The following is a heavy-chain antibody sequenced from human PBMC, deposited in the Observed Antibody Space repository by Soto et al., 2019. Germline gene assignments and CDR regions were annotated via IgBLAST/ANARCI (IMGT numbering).Heavy chain of an antibody. CDR1: GGTFSSYA. Sequence: ASAKVCCKASGGTFSSYAISWVQQAPGQGLEWMGGIIPIFGTANYAQKFQGRVTITADESTSTAYMELSSLRSEDTAVYYCARDVSAGSGPFDYWGQGTLVT. J-gene: IGHJ4*02. D-gene: IGHD6-19*01. CDR2: IIPIFGTA. CDR3: ARDVSAGSGPFDY. V-gene: IGHV1-69*13.